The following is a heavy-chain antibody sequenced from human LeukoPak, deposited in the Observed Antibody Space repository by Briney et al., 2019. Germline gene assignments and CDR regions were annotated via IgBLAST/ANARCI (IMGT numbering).Heavy chain of an antibody. D-gene: IGHD4-17*01. J-gene: IGHJ4*02. CDR3: ARRHGDYVGSFEY. CDR1: GFTLSPYS. V-gene: IGHV3-48*02. CDR2: ISTSSSTI. Sequence: GGSLRLSCEASGFTLSPYSMNWVRQAPGKGLEWASYISTSSSTIYYADSVKGRFIISRDNAKNTVYLQMNSLRDEDTAVYYCARRHGDYVGSFEYWGQGTLVIVSS.